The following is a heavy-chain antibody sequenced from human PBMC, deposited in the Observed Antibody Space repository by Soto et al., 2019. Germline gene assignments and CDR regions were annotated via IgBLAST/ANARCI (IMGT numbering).Heavy chain of an antibody. V-gene: IGHV3-30-3*01. CDR3: AKAILTGYFSYYYGMDV. J-gene: IGHJ6*02. CDR1: GFTFSSYA. D-gene: IGHD3-9*01. Sequence: GGSLRLSCAASGFTFSSYAMHWVRQAPGKGLEWVAVISYDGSNKYYADSVKGRFTISRDNSKNTLYLQMNSLRAEDTAVYYCAKAILTGYFSYYYGMDVWGQGTTVTVSS. CDR2: ISYDGSNK.